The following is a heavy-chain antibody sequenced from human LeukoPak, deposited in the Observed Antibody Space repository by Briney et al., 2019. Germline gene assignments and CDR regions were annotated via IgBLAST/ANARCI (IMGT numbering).Heavy chain of an antibody. Sequence: RTGGSLRLSCAASGFTFSSYAMSWVRQAPGKGLEWVSAISGSGGSTYYADSVKGRFTISRDNSKNTLYLQMNSLRAEDTAVYYCAKAVEYYDSSGRADYWGQGTLVTVSS. D-gene: IGHD3-22*01. V-gene: IGHV3-23*01. CDR2: ISGSGGST. J-gene: IGHJ4*02. CDR3: AKAVEYYDSSGRADY. CDR1: GFTFSSYA.